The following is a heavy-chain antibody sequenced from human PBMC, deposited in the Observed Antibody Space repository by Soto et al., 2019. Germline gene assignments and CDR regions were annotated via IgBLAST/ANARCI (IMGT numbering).Heavy chain of an antibody. Sequence: EVQLLESGGGLVQPGGSLRLSCAASGFTFSSYAMSWVRQAPGKGLEWVSAISGSGGSTYYADSVKGRFTISRDNSKTTLYLQMNSLRAEDTDVYYCAKDRRIAVAGTPWFDPWGQGTLVTVSS. CDR1: GFTFSSYA. CDR3: AKDRRIAVAGTPWFDP. CDR2: ISGSGGST. V-gene: IGHV3-23*01. D-gene: IGHD6-19*01. J-gene: IGHJ5*02.